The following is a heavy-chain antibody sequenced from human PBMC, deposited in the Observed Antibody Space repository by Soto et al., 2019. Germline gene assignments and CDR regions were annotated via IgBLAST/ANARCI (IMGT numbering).Heavy chain of an antibody. Sequence: SETLSLTCSVSGASISSSSHYWAWIRQAPGQGLEWIGSGYQSGNTYYNPSLRNRVAVSVDTSTNQISLRVKSVTASDTGVYFCARQTVVTTEGPGPLDYWGQGTLVTVSS. V-gene: IGHV4-39*01. J-gene: IGHJ4*02. CDR2: GYQSGNT. CDR3: ARQTVVTTEGPGPLDY. CDR1: GASISSSSHY. D-gene: IGHD2-15*01.